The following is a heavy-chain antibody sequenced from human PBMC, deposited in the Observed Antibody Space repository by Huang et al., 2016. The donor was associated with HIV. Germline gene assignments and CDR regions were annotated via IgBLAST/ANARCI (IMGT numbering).Heavy chain of an antibody. CDR3: ARHMDCSSSSCLAGGHERGPFDM. D-gene: IGHD2-2*01. CDR1: GGSISSSSYY. CDR2: IYYSGST. Sequence: QLQLQESGPGLGKPSETLSLTCSVSGGSISSSSYYLGGIRQPPGKGLEWIGSIYYSGSTFYNPSRKSRVTISVDTSKNQFSLRLSSVTAADTSVYYCARHMDCSSSSCLAGGHERGPFDMWGQGTMVTVS. J-gene: IGHJ3*02. V-gene: IGHV4-39*01.